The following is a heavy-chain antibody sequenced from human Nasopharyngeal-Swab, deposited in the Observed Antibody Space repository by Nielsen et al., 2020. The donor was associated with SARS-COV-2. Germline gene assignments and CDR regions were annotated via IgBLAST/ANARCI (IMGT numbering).Heavy chain of an antibody. CDR2: ISPDGRGT. J-gene: IGHJ4*02. CDR1: GFTFSRDW. D-gene: IGHD6-19*01. V-gene: IGHV3-74*01. Sequence: GESLQISCAASGFTFSRDWMHWVRQPPGKGLVGVSRISPDGRGTSFADSVKGRFTISRDNAKNTLYLQMNSLRVEDTAVYFCARGTSDWRGIDYWGQGTLVTVSS. CDR3: ARGTSDWRGIDY.